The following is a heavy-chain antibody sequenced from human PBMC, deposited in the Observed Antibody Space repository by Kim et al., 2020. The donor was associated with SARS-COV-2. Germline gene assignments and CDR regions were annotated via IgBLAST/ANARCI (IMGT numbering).Heavy chain of an antibody. CDR3: ARGMSLDS. CDR2: GSQK. Sequence: GSQKSCVDAVKGRFTIARDNAKNSLYLQMDSLRDEDTAVYYCARGMSLDSWGQGTLVTVSS. V-gene: IGHV3-7*01. J-gene: IGHJ4*02.